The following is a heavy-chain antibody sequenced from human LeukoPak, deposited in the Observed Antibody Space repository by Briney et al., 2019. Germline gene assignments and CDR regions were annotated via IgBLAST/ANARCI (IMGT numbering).Heavy chain of an antibody. V-gene: IGHV1-2*02. CDR3: ARDPNYYGSGSYYLPYYFDY. CDR2: INPNSGGT. J-gene: IGHJ4*02. Sequence: ASVKVSCKASGYTFTSYYMHWVRQAPGQGLEWMGWINPNSGGTNYAQKFQGRVTMTRDTSISTAYMELSRLRSDDTAVYYCARDPNYYGSGSYYLPYYFDYWGQGTLVTVSS. CDR1: GYTFTSYY. D-gene: IGHD3-10*01.